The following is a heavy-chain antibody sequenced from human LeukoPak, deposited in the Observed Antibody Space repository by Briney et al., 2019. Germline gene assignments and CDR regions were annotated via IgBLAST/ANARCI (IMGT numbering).Heavy chain of an antibody. CDR1: VGTFSSYA. V-gene: IGHV1-69*13. CDR2: IIPIFGTA. CDR3: AMYRGVTPDFDY. D-gene: IGHD3-10*01. Sequence: SVKVSCKASVGTFSSYAISWVRQAPGQGLEWMGGIIPIFGTANYAQKFQGRVTITADESTSTAYMELSSLRSEDTAVYYCAMYRGVTPDFDYWGQGTLVTVSS. J-gene: IGHJ4*02.